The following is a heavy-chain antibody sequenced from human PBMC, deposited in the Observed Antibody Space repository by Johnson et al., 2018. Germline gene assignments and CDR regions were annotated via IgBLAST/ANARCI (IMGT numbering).Heavy chain of an antibody. CDR2: ISGSGVST. V-gene: IGHV3-23*01. CDR3: AKQKDAMIVVDEYFQN. J-gene: IGHJ1*01. D-gene: IGHD3-22*01. Sequence: VQLQESGGTLVQPGGSLRLSCVGSGFTFSSYAMSWVRQAPGKGLEWVSAISGSGVSTYYADSVKGRLTISRDNSKHTLNLQMDSLRAEDTALYYCAKQKDAMIVVDEYFQNGGQGTLVTVSS. CDR1: GFTFSSYA.